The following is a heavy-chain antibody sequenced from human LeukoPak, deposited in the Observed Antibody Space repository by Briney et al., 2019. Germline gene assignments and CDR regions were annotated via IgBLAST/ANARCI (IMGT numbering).Heavy chain of an antibody. J-gene: IGHJ4*02. Sequence: TGGYLRLSCAASGFTFSRYAMHWVRQAPGKGLEYVSAISSNGGTTYYADSVKGRFTISRDNSKNTLYLQMGSLRAEDMAVYYCASDYGDLQGLLDYWGQGTLVTVSS. CDR2: ISSNGGTT. CDR3: ASDYGDLQGLLDY. D-gene: IGHD4-17*01. CDR1: GFTFSRYA. V-gene: IGHV3-64*02.